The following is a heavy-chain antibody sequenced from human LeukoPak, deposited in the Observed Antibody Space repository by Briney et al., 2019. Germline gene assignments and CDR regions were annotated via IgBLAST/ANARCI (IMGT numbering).Heavy chain of an antibody. J-gene: IGHJ4*02. Sequence: GASVKVSCKVSGYTLTELSMHWVRQAPGKGLEWMGGFDPEDGETIYAQKFQGRVTMTEDTSTDTAYMELSSLRSEDTAVYYCAIGHDYYDSSGYYFDYWGQGTLVTVSS. V-gene: IGHV1-24*01. CDR1: GYTLTELS. D-gene: IGHD3-22*01. CDR2: FDPEDGET. CDR3: AIGHDYYDSSGYYFDY.